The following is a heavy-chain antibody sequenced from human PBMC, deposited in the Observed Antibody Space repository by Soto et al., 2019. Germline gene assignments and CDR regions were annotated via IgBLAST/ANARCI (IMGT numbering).Heavy chain of an antibody. D-gene: IGHD3-16*01. Sequence: SETLSLTCAVYGGSFSGYYWSWIRQPPGKGLEWIGEINHSGSTNYNPSLKSRVTISVDTSKNQFSLKLSSVTAADTAVYYCARVSHRFPNQPYYFDYWGQGTLVTVSS. CDR3: ARVSHRFPNQPYYFDY. CDR2: INHSGST. V-gene: IGHV4-34*01. CDR1: GGSFSGYY. J-gene: IGHJ4*02.